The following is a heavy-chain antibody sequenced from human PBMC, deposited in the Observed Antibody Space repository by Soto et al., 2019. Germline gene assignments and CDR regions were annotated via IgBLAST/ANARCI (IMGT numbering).Heavy chain of an antibody. CDR2: IYYSGST. V-gene: IGHV4-59*01. D-gene: IGHD3-22*01. J-gene: IGHJ3*02. Sequence: PSESLSLTSTASGGSICSYYWSWIWKPPGKGLEWIGYIYYSGSTNYNPSLKSRVTISVDTSKNQFSLKLSSVTAADTAVYYCARAPNYYDSSGYGGKAFDIWGQGTMVTVSS. CDR3: ARAPNYYDSSGYGGKAFDI. CDR1: GGSICSYY.